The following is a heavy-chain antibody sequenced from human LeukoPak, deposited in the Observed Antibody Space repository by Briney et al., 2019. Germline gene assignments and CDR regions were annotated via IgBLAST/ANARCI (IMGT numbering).Heavy chain of an antibody. J-gene: IGHJ5*01. D-gene: IGHD1-26*01. CDR3: TTDRGRTELPLFGS. V-gene: IGHV3-15*01. CDR1: GLTINNAW. Sequence: GGSLRLSCAASGLTINNAWMGWVRQVPGKGLEWVGRIKSKTNGGTTDYAAPVKGRSTISRDESKNTLYLQMNSLKTEDTAVYYCTTDRGRTELPLFGSWGQGTLVSVSS. CDR2: IKSKTNGGTT.